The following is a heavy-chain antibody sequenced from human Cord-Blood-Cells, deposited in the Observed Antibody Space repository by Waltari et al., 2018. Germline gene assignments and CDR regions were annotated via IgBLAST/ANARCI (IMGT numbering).Heavy chain of an antibody. CDR1: GFTFSSYG. CDR3: AKDKNLTFDL. J-gene: IGHJ2*01. CDR2: ISYDGSNK. V-gene: IGHV3-30*18. Sequence: QVQLVESGGGVVQPGRSLRLSCAASGFTFSSYGMPWVRQAPGKGLEWVAVISYDGSNKYYADSVKGRFTISRDNSKNTLYLQMNSLRAEDTAVYYCAKDKNLTFDLWGRGTLVTVSS.